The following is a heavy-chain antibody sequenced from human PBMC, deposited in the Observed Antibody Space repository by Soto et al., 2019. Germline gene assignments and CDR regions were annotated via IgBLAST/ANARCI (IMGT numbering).Heavy chain of an antibody. CDR3: ARVGWDAARNYYYYGMDV. CDR1: GGSISSYY. Sequence: SETLSLTCTVSGGSISSYYLSFILHPPWNGLEWIGYIYYSGSTNYNPSLKSRVTISVDTSKNQFSLKLSSVTAADTAVYYCARVGWDAARNYYYYGMDVWGQGTTVTVSS. J-gene: IGHJ6*02. V-gene: IGHV4-59*13. CDR2: IYYSGST. D-gene: IGHD6-6*01.